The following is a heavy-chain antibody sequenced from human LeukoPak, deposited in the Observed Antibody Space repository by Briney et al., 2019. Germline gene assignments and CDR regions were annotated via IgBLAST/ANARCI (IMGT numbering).Heavy chain of an antibody. D-gene: IGHD3-22*01. Sequence: ASVKVSCKTSGYTFSSYTITWVRQAPGQGLEWMGWINPNSGGTNYAQKFQGRVTMTRDTSISTAYMELSRLRSDDTAVYYCARDRTYYDSSGYYYGDYYFDYWGQGTLVTVSS. J-gene: IGHJ4*02. V-gene: IGHV1-2*02. CDR2: INPNSGGT. CDR3: ARDRTYYDSSGYYYGDYYFDY. CDR1: GYTFSSYT.